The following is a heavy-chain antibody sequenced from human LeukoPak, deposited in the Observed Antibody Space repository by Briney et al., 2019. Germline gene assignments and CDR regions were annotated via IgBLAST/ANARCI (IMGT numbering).Heavy chain of an antibody. CDR3: ARDFYGDSSD. Sequence: GGSLRLSCAASGFTFSSYAMHWDRQAPGKGLEWVAVISYDGSNKYYADSVKGRFTISRDNPKNTLYLQMNSLRAEDTAVYYCARDFYGDSSDWGQGTLVTVSS. CDR1: GFTFSSYA. D-gene: IGHD4-17*01. J-gene: IGHJ4*02. V-gene: IGHV3-30-3*01. CDR2: ISYDGSNK.